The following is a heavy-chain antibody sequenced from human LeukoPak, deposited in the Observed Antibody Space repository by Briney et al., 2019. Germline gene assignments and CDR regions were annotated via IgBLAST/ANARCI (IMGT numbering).Heavy chain of an antibody. CDR3: ARVATGLKDRRHFDY. Sequence: GASVKVSCKASGYTFTGYYMHWVRQAPGQGLEWMGWIIPNSGGTSYAQKFQGRVTMTRDTSISTAYMELSRLRSEDTAVYYCARVATGLKDRRHFDYWGQGTLSPSPQ. V-gene: IGHV1-2*02. J-gene: IGHJ4*02. D-gene: IGHD5-12*01. CDR2: IIPNSGGT. CDR1: GYTFTGYY.